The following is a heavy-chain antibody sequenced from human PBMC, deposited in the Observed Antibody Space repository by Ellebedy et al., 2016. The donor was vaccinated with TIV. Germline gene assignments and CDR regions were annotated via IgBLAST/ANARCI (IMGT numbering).Heavy chain of an antibody. J-gene: IGHJ5*01. CDR1: GGTFSSYA. V-gene: IGHV1-18*01. D-gene: IGHD3-16*01. CDR3: ASGPAYNWNYS. CDR2: ISAYNGNT. Sequence: ASVKVSXKASGGTFSSYAISWVRQAPGQGLEWMGWISAYNGNTNYAQKLQGRVTMTTDTSTSTAYMELRSLRSDDTAVYYCASGPAYNWNYSWGQGTLVTVSS.